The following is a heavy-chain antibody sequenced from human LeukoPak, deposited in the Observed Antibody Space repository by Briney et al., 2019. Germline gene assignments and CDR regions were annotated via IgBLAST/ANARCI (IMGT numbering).Heavy chain of an antibody. CDR3: AVGSFYKFDY. V-gene: IGHV4-30-2*01. J-gene: IGHJ4*02. CDR1: GGSISSGGYS. CDR2: IYHSGST. D-gene: IGHD3-10*01. Sequence: SETLSLTCAVSGGSISSGGYSWSWIRQPPGKGLEWIGYIYHSGSTYYNPSLKSRVTISVDRSKNQFSLKLSSVTAADTAVYYCAVGSFYKFDYWGQGTLVTVSS.